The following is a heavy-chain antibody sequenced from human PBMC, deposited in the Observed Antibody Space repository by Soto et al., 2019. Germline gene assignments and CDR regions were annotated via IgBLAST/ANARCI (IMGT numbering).Heavy chain of an antibody. CDR2: INGNGGSI. Sequence: PGGSLRLSCAASGFTFSNSWMHWVRQAPGKGLDWVSRINGNGGSISYADYVKGRFTISRDNSNNTLYLQMNSLRAEDTAVYHCAKTKAVLRFLEWSDWGPHYFDYWGQGTLVTVSS. CDR3: AKTKAVLRFLEWSDWGPHYFDY. V-gene: IGHV3-74*01. J-gene: IGHJ4*02. CDR1: GFTFSNSW. D-gene: IGHD3-3*01.